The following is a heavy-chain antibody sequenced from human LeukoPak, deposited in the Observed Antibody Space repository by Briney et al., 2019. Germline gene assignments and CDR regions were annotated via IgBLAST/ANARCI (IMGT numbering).Heavy chain of an antibody. CDR3: ARAKLGQANAFDI. V-gene: IGHV4-34*01. J-gene: IGHJ3*02. D-gene: IGHD7-27*01. CDR2: VNHSGST. Sequence: SETLSLTCAVYGGSFSGYYWSWIRQPPGKGLEWIGEVNHSGSTNYNPSLKSRVTISVDTSKNQFSLKLRYVTAADTAVYYCARAKLGQANAFDIWGQGTMVTVSS. CDR1: GGSFSGYY.